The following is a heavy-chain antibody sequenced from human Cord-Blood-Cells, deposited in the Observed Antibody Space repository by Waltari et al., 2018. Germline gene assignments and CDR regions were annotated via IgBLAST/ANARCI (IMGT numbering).Heavy chain of an antibody. CDR1: GYTFTSYA. V-gene: IGHV1-3*01. CDR2: INAGNGNT. J-gene: IGHJ4*02. D-gene: IGHD3-10*01. Sequence: QVQLVQSGAEVKKPGASVKVSCKASGYTFTSYAMHWVRQAPGKRLEWMGWINAGNGNTKYSQKFQGRVTITRDTSASTAYMELSSLRSEDTAVYHCARASGSSGFDYWGQGTLVTVSS. CDR3: ARASGSSGFDY.